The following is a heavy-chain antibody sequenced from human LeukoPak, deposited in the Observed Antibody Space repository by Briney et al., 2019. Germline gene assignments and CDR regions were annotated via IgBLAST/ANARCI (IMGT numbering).Heavy chain of an antibody. V-gene: IGHV1-69*13. CDR2: IIPIFGTA. CDR1: GGTFSSYA. D-gene: IGHD3-22*01. CDR3: ARESTDYYDSSGYYYGPVY. J-gene: IGHJ4*02. Sequence: SVKVSCKASGGTFSSYAISWVRQAPGQGLGWMGGIIPIFGTANYAQKFQGRVTITADESTSTAYMELSNLRSEDTAVYYCARESTDYYDSSGYYYGPVYWGQGTLVTVSS.